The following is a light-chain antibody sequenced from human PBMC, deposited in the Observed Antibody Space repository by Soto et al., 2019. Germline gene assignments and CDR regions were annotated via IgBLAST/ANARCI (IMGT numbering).Light chain of an antibody. CDR3: SSYTSSSPNV. CDR1: SSDVGGYNY. V-gene: IGLV2-14*01. CDR2: EVS. Sequence: QSALTQPASVSGSPGQSITISCTGTSSDVGGYNYVSWYQQHPGKAPKLMIYEVSNRPSGVSNRFSGSKSGNTASLTLSGLQAEDEADYYCSSYTSSSPNVFGTGSKVTVL. J-gene: IGLJ1*01.